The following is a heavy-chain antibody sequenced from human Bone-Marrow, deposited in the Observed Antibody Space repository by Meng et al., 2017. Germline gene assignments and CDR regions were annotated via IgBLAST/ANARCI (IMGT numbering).Heavy chain of an antibody. CDR1: GGSFSDYS. J-gene: IGHJ3*02. D-gene: IGHD5-24*01. V-gene: IGHV4-34*01. CDR3: ARSRDLRPVDI. Sequence: QVQLQQWGAGLLKPSETLSLTCAVYGGSFSDYSWSWIRQPPGQGLEWIGEINHSGSTNYNPSLKSRVTISADTSKNQFSLRLSSVTAADTAVYYCARSRDLRPVDIWGQGAMVTVSS. CDR2: INHSGST.